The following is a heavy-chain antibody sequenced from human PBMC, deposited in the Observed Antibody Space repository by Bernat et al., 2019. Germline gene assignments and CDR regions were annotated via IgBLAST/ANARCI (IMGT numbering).Heavy chain of an antibody. CDR1: GFTFSSFG. CDR2: LSYDGSNK. CDR3: AKDIWASGKLTIDY. D-gene: IGHD3-10*01. J-gene: IGHJ4*02. Sequence: QVQLVESGGGVVQPGRSLRLSCAASGFTFSSFGMHWVRQAPGKGLEWVAVLSYDGSNKYYTAAVKGRFTISRDNSKNTLYLQMNSLRAEDTAVYYCAKDIWASGKLTIDYWGQGTLVTVSS. V-gene: IGHV3-30*18.